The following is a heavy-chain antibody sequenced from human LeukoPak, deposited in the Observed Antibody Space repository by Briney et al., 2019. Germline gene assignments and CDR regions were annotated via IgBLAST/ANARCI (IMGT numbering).Heavy chain of an antibody. CDR1: GGSISSYY. V-gene: IGHV4-59*08. CDR2: IYYSGNT. D-gene: IGHD6-19*01. J-gene: IGHJ4*02. Sequence: SETLSLTCTVSGGSISSYYWSWIRQPPGKGLEWIGYIYYSGNTNYNPSLKSRVTISVDTSKNQFSLKLSSVTAADTAVYYCATTENSSGWFGYWGQGTLVTVSS. CDR3: ATTENSSGWFGY.